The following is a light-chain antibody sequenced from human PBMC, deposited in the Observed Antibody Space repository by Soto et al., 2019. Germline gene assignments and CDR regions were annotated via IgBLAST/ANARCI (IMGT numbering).Light chain of an antibody. CDR2: KGP. Sequence: QSALAQPASVSGSPGQSITISCTGTSSDVGAYNSVSWYQQHPHKAPQVIIYKGPQRPSGVSNRFSGSTPGNAASLTISGLQADDEADYFCCSSAPESTYVFGSGTKVTVL. CDR1: SSDVGAYNS. CDR3: CSSAPESTYV. J-gene: IGLJ1*01. V-gene: IGLV2-23*01.